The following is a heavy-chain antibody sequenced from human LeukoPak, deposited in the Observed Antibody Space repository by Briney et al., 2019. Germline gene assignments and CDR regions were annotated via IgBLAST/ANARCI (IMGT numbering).Heavy chain of an antibody. J-gene: IGHJ6*03. CDR2: IKQDGSEK. CDR3: AKDDSSGWYRYYYYYMDV. D-gene: IGHD6-19*01. CDR1: GFTFSSYW. V-gene: IGHV3-7*01. Sequence: SGGSLRLSCAASGFTFSSYWMSWVRQAPGKGLEWVANIKQDGSEKYYVDSVKGRFTISRDNSKNTLYLQMNSLRAEDTAVYYCAKDDSSGWYRYYYYYMDVWGKGTTVTVSS.